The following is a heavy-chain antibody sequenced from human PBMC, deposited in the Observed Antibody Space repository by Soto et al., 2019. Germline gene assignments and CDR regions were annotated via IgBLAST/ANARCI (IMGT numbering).Heavy chain of an antibody. J-gene: IGHJ4*02. Sequence: SVKVSCKASGGTFSSYAISWVLQAPGQGLEWMGGIIPIFGTANYAQKFQGRVTITADESTSTAYMELSSRRSEDTAVYYCASGDYYDSSGYYYERNWGQGPLVTVGS. V-gene: IGHV1-69*13. CDR2: IIPIFGTA. CDR3: ASGDYYDSSGYYYERN. CDR1: GGTFSSYA. D-gene: IGHD3-22*01.